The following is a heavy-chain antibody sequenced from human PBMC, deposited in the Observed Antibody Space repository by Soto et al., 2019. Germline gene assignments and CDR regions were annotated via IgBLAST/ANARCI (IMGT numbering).Heavy chain of an antibody. CDR3: ARGYYYDSSGYYFNWFDP. D-gene: IGHD3-22*01. Sequence: PSETLSLTCTVSGGSISSGGYYWSWIRQHPGKGLEWIGYIYYSGSTYYNPSLKSRVTISVDTSKNQFSLKLSSVTAADTAVYYCARGYYYDSSGYYFNWFDPGGQGTLVTVSS. CDR1: GGSISSGGYY. V-gene: IGHV4-31*03. CDR2: IYYSGST. J-gene: IGHJ5*02.